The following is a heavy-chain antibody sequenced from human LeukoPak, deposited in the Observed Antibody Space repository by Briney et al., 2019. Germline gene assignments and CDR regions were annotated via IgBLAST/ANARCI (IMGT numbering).Heavy chain of an antibody. Sequence: PSQTLSLTCTVSGGSISSGDYYWRWIRQPPGKGLEWIGYIYYSGSTNYNPSLKSRVTISVDTSKNQFSLKLSSVTAADTAVYYCASEVTAYDFWSGYHMMEAFDIRGQGTMVTVSS. V-gene: IGHV4-61*08. CDR3: ASEVTAYDFWSGYHMMEAFDI. CDR1: GGSISSGDYY. D-gene: IGHD3-3*01. J-gene: IGHJ3*02. CDR2: IYYSGST.